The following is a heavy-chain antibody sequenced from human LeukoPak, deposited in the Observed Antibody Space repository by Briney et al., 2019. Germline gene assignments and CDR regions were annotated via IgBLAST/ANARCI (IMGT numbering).Heavy chain of an antibody. Sequence: GGSLRLSCAASGFTFSSYAMNWVRQAPGKGLEWVSTISDSGGTTYYADSVKGRFTISRDNSKNTLYLQMNSLRAEDTAVYYCAKRTYYYGSGSYYNVASLEYWGQGTLVTVSS. CDR2: ISDSGGTT. CDR3: AKRTYYYGSGSYYNVASLEY. D-gene: IGHD3-10*01. V-gene: IGHV3-23*01. J-gene: IGHJ4*02. CDR1: GFTFSSYA.